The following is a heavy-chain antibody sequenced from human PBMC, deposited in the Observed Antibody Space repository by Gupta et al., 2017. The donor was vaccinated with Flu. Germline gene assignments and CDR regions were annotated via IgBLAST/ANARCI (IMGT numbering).Heavy chain of an antibody. D-gene: IGHD3-3*01. CDR1: GYSFTSYW. CDR2: IYPGDSDT. Sequence: EVQLVQSGAEVKKPGESLKISCKGSGYSFTSYWIGWVRQLPGKGLEWMGIIYPGDSDTRYSPSFQGQVTISADKSISTAYLQWSSLKASDTAMYYCARVERGDYDFWSGYPHNYYYYGMDVWGQGTTVTVSS. CDR3: ARVERGDYDFWSGYPHNYYYYGMDV. V-gene: IGHV5-51*03. J-gene: IGHJ6*02.